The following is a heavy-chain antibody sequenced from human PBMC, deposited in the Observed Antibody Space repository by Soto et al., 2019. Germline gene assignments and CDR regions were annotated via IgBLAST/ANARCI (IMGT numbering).Heavy chain of an antibody. J-gene: IGHJ4*02. CDR3: ARGRTSSPTPGDY. D-gene: IGHD2-2*01. CDR1: GGSISSYY. CDR2: IYYNEIT. V-gene: IGHV4-59*12. Sequence: SETLSLTCTVSGGSISSYYWSWIRQPPGKGLEWIGYIYYNEITNYNPSLKSRVAISVDTSKNQFSLKLSSVTAADTAVYYCARGRTSSPTPGDYWGQGTLVTVSS.